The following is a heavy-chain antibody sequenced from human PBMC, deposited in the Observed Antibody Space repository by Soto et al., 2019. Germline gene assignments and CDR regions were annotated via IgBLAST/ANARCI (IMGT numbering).Heavy chain of an antibody. CDR2: IYYTGST. J-gene: IGHJ4*02. Sequence: SETLSLTCTVSGGSVSSSDYWWGWIRQPPGKGLEWIGSIYYTGSTYYNPSLKSRVIISVDTSKNQFSLRLSSVTAADTAVYYCARQIGRGSWSLDHWGQGTLVTVSS. CDR1: GGSVSSSDYW. CDR3: ARQIGRGSWSLDH. V-gene: IGHV4-39*01. D-gene: IGHD6-13*01.